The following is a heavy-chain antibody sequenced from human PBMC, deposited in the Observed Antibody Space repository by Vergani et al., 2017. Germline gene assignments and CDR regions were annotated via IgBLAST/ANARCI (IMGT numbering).Heavy chain of an antibody. CDR1: GYSLTELT. V-gene: IGHV1-24*01. J-gene: IGHJ4*02. Sequence: QVQLVQSGSEVRKPGASVKVSCQVSGYSLTELTIHWVRQAPGKGLEWMGGFDPEHGEVTFAHHIQGRVTMTEDRSTDTAYMELSSLRPEDTALYYFAIVTDYYDSSGYYLDYWSQGTLVTVSS. D-gene: IGHD3-22*01. CDR2: FDPEHGEV. CDR3: AIVTDYYDSSGYYLDY.